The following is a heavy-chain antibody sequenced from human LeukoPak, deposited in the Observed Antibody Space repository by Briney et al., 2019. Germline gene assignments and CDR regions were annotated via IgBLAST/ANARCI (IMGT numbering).Heavy chain of an antibody. V-gene: IGHV3-64*01. J-gene: IGHJ4*02. D-gene: IGHD6-19*01. CDR1: GFTFSSYS. CDR3: ARELGSGPSDY. CDR2: ISSNGGST. Sequence: PGGSLRLSCAASGFTFSSYSMNWVRQAPGKGLEYVSAISSNGGSTYYANSVKGRFTISRDNSKNTLYLQMGSLRAEDMAVYYCARELGSGPSDYWGQGTLVTVSS.